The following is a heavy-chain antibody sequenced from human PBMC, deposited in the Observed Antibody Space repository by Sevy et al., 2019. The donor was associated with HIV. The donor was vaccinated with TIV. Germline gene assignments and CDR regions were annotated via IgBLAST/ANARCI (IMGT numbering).Heavy chain of an antibody. V-gene: IGHV3-11*01. J-gene: IGHJ4*02. CDR3: ARDLAWGLDTVEAHYFDY. D-gene: IGHD3-16*01. CDR1: GFTFSDYY. Sequence: GGSLRLSCAASGFTFSDYYMSWIRQAPGKGLEWVSYMSSSGSTIYYADSVKGRFTISRDNAKNSLYLQMNSLRAEDTAVYYCARDLAWGLDTVEAHYFDYWGQGTLVTVSS. CDR2: MSSSGSTI.